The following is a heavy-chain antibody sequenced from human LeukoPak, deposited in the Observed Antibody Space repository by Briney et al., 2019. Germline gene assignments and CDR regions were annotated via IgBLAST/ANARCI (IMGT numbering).Heavy chain of an antibody. V-gene: IGHV3-23*01. CDR3: ARAQTPYSSSSGADY. D-gene: IGHD6-6*01. CDR2: ISSSGGTT. J-gene: IGHJ4*02. CDR1: GFIFSSYA. Sequence: GGSLRLSCAASGFIFSSYAMSWVRQAPGKGLKWLSAISSSGGTTYYADSVQGRFTISRDNSKNTLYLQMNRLRAEDTAVYYCARAQTPYSSSSGADYWGQGTLVTVSS.